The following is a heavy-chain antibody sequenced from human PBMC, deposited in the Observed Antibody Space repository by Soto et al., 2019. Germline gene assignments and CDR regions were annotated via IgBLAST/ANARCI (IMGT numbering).Heavy chain of an antibody. CDR2: INQGGST. V-gene: IGHV4-34*01. J-gene: IGHJ4*02. CDR3: APVRNFDKLFSL. CDR1: GGSFSNYY. Sequence: SETLSLTCAVYGGSFSNYYWSWIRQPLGKGLEWIGEINQGGSTTYNPSLKSRVTMSLDTSKNQYFLKLNSVTAADTAVYYCAPVRNFDKLFSLWGQGTPVTVSS. D-gene: IGHD3-9*01.